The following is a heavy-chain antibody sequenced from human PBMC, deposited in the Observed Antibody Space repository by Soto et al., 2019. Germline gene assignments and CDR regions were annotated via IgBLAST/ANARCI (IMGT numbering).Heavy chain of an antibody. D-gene: IGHD3-10*01. CDR2: ISSSSSYT. J-gene: IGHJ4*02. V-gene: IGHV3-11*06. Sequence: PGGSLRLSCAASGFTFSYHYMSWIRQAPGKGLEWVSDISSSSSYTNYADSVKGRFTISRDNAKNSLYLQMNSLRAEDTAVYYCARDWGVVLWGQGTLVTVSS. CDR3: ARDWGVVL. CDR1: GFTFSYHY.